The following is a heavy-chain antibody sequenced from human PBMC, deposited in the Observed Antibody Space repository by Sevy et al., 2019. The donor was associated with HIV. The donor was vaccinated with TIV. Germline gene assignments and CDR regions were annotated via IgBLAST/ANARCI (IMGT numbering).Heavy chain of an antibody. CDR2: VYDNGHT. J-gene: IGHJ6*02. CDR1: GDTIVSSGHY. V-gene: IGHV4-39*02. D-gene: IGHD6-13*01. CDR3: AREAGGYDYDYGMDV. Sequence: SETQSLTCTISGDTIVSSGHYWGWIRQTPGKGLEWIGSVYDNGHTYSNPSLKSRLTISIDTSKNQFSLNLNSVTAADTGIYFCAREAGGYDYDYGMDVWGQGTTVTVSS.